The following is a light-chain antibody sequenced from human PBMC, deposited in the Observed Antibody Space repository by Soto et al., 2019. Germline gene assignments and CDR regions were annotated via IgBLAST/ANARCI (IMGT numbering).Light chain of an antibody. V-gene: IGLV7-46*01. J-gene: IGLJ2*01. Sequence: QAVVTQEPSLTVSPGGTVTFTCASSTGAVTSGHYPYWFQQKPGQAPRTLNYDTSNKHSWTPARFSGSLLGGKAALTLSGAQPEDEAEYYCLLSYSGAHVVFGGGTKLTVL. CDR2: DTS. CDR1: TGAVTSGHY. CDR3: LLSYSGAHVV.